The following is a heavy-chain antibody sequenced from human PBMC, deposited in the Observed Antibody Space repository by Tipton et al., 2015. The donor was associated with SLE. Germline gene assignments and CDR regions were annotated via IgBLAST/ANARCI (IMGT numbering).Heavy chain of an antibody. CDR2: IYYSGST. V-gene: IGHV4-59*08. J-gene: IGHJ3*02. CDR1: GGSISSYY. D-gene: IGHD3-22*01. CDR3: ARSDYYDSSGTDAFDI. Sequence: LRLSCTVSGGSISSYYWSWIRQPPGKGLEWIGYIYYSGSTNYNPSLKSRVTISVDTSKNQFSLKLSSVTAAGTAVYYCARSDYYDSSGTDAFDIWGQGTMVTVSS.